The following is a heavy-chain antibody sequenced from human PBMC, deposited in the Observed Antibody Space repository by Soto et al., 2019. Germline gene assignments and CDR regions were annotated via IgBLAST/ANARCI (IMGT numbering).Heavy chain of an antibody. J-gene: IGHJ6*02. D-gene: IGHD2-2*01. V-gene: IGHV1-69*13. Sequence: SVKVSCKASGGTFSSYAISWVRQAPGQGLEWMGGITPIFGTANYAQKFQGRVTITADESTSTAYMELSSLRSEDTAVYYCARGAGIVVVPAAINYYYYGMDVWGQGTTVTVSS. CDR3: ARGAGIVVVPAAINYYYYGMDV. CDR1: GGTFSSYA. CDR2: ITPIFGTA.